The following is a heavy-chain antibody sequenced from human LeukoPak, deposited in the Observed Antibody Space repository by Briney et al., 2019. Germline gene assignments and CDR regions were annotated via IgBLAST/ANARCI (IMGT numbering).Heavy chain of an antibody. D-gene: IGHD2-15*01. J-gene: IGHJ5*02. CDR1: GFTFSSYW. CDR3: ARDRILGYCSGGSCYP. V-gene: IGHV3-7*01. Sequence: GGSLRLSCAASGFTFSSYWMSWFRQIPGKGLEWLGNIKTDGSEKYYLDSVRGRFTISRDNAKNSLFLQMNSLRAEDTAVYYCARDRILGYCSGGSCYPPGQGTLVTVSS. CDR2: IKTDGSEK.